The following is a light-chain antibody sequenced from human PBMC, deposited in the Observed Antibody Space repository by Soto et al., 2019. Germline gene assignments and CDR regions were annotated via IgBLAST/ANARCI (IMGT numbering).Light chain of an antibody. J-gene: IGKJ1*01. Sequence: TQSPYSLSVSLCGMASIHCLSNQSVLFVSNNKNFLAWHQQKPGKAPKLLISKASSLESGVPSRFSGSGSGTEFTLTISSLQPDDSATYYCQQYNSYRAFGQGTKVDIK. V-gene: IGKV1-5*03. CDR3: QQYNSYRA. CDR1: QSVLFVSNNKNF. CDR2: KAS.